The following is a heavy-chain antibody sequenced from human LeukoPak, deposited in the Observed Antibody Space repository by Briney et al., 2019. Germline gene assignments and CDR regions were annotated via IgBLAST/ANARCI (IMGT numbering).Heavy chain of an antibody. CDR2: ISSSGSTI. D-gene: IGHD3-22*01. J-gene: IGHJ4*02. CDR3: ARDRYDSSGYYYPPMTHFDH. V-gene: IGHV3-11*04. Sequence: PGGSLRLSCAASGFTFSDYYMSWIRQAPGKGLEWVSYISSSGSTIYYADSVKGRFTISRDNAKNSLYLQMNSLRAEDTAVYYCARDRYDSSGYYYPPMTHFDHWGQGTLVTVSS. CDR1: GFTFSDYY.